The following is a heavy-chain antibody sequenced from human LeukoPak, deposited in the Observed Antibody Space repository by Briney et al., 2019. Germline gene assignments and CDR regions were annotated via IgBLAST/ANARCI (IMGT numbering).Heavy chain of an antibody. J-gene: IGHJ6*02. D-gene: IGHD3-9*01. V-gene: IGHV4-39*07. Sequence: SETLSLTCTVSGGSISSSSYYWGWIRQPPGKGLEWIGSIYYSGSTYYNPSLKSRVTISVDTSKNQFSLKLSSVTAADTAVYYCARDYDIADYYYYGMDVWGQGTTVTVSS. CDR1: GGSISSSSYY. CDR2: IYYSGST. CDR3: ARDYDIADYYYYGMDV.